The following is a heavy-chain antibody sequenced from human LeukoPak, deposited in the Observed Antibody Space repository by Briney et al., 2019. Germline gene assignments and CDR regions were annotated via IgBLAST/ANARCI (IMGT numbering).Heavy chain of an antibody. CDR2: ISSSSSYI. CDR3: ARDSKQLVRTLNY. D-gene: IGHD6-6*01. J-gene: IGHJ4*02. CDR1: GFTFSSYS. V-gene: IGHV3-21*01. Sequence: GGSLRLSCAASGFTFSSYSMNWVRQAPGKGLEWVLSISSSSSYIYYADSVKGRFTISRDNAKNSPYLQMNSLRAEDTAVYYCARDSKQLVRTLNYWGQGTLVTVSS.